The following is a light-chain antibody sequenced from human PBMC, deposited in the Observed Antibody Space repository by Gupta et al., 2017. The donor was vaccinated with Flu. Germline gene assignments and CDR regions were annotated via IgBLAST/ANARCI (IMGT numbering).Light chain of an antibody. J-gene: IGLJ3*02. CDR2: RND. CDR3: AAWDDSLDGRV. CDR1: SSNIGSNT. V-gene: IGLV1-44*01. Sequence: QSVLTQPPSVSGTPGQGVTIPCSGSSSNIGSNTVNWYQQVPGTAPKLLIYRNDQRPSGVPDRFSGSKSGTSASLAISGLQSEDEADYYCAAWDDSLDGRVFGGGTKLTV.